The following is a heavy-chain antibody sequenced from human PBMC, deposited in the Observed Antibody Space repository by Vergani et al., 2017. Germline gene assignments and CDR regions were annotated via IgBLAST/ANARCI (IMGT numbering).Heavy chain of an antibody. D-gene: IGHD3-22*01. J-gene: IGHJ5*02. CDR2: ISSSSSYI. V-gene: IGHV3-21*01. CDR1: GFTFSSYS. Sequence: EVQLVESGGGLVKPGGSLRLSCAASGFTFSSYSMNWVRQAPGKGLEWVSSISSSSSYIYYADSVKGRFTISRDNAKNSLYLQMNILRAEDTAVYYCAREMIVVPSGNWFYPWGQGTLVTVSS. CDR3: AREMIVVPSGNWFYP.